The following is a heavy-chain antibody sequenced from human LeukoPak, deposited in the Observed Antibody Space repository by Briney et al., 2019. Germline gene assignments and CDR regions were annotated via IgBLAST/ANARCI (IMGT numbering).Heavy chain of an antibody. J-gene: IGHJ4*02. CDR1: GLSVSTSY. CDR3: VKDEWYGSSSYFDF. D-gene: IGHD6-6*01. CDR2: IYSAGTT. V-gene: IGHV3-53*01. Sequence: PGGSLRLSCAVSGLSVSTSYMTWVRQAPGKGLEWVSLIYSAGTTYYADSVKGRFTISRDNSKNTLYLQMNSLRADDTAVYYCVKDEWYGSSSYFDFWGQGTLVTVSS.